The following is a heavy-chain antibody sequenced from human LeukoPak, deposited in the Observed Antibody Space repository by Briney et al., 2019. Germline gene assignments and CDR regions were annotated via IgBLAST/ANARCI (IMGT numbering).Heavy chain of an antibody. CDR3: ARDLHGYRSGGFCYSGGWFDP. D-gene: IGHD2-15*01. Sequence: SETLSLTCTVSGYSISSDCYWGWIRQPPGKGLEWIGSISHSANTYYNASLKSRVTISVDTSKNHFSLKLSSVTAADTAVYYCARDLHGYRSGGFCYSGGWFDPWGQGTLVTVSS. CDR1: GYSISSDCY. V-gene: IGHV4-38-2*02. J-gene: IGHJ5*02. CDR2: ISHSANT.